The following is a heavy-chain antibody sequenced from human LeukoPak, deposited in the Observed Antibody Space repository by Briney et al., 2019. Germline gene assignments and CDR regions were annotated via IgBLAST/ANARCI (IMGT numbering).Heavy chain of an antibody. J-gene: IGHJ4*02. CDR2: ISYDGSNK. CDR1: GFTFSSYA. V-gene: IGHV3-30*04. Sequence: GGSLRLSCAASGFTFSSYAMHWVRQAPGKGLEWVAVISYDGSNKYYADSVKGRFTISRDNAKNSLYLQMNSLRAEEAAVYYCAREEGDYVWGSYRPLYFDYWGQGTLVTVSS. D-gene: IGHD3-16*02. CDR3: AREEGDYVWGSYRPLYFDY.